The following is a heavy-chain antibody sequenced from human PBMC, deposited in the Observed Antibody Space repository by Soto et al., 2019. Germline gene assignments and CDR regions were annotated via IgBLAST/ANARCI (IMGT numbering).Heavy chain of an antibody. CDR3: PQARGHYSLDV. J-gene: IGHJ6*02. V-gene: IGHV1-69*01. CDR1: RGTYSCYP. D-gene: IGHD3-10*01. CDR2: IIPIFRTA. Sequence: SVQVNLEASRGTYSCYPSSWVRQVRGQALEWMGGIIPIFRTANYAQKFQGRVKITADESRSTAYMELSSLRYEITSVYYRPQARGHYSLDVWGQGTTVTDSS.